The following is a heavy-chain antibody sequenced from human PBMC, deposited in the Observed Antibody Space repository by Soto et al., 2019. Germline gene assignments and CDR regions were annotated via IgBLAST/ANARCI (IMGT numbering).Heavy chain of an antibody. J-gene: IGHJ6*02. Sequence: QVQLVESGGGVVQPGRSLRLSCAASGFTFSSYGMQWVRQAPGKGLEWVAVIWYDGSNKYYADSVKGRFTISRDNSKNTLYLQLNSLRAEDTAVYYCARLQLLVGGYYYGLDVWGQGTTVTVSS. CDR1: GFTFSSYG. CDR3: ARLQLLVGGYYYGLDV. V-gene: IGHV3-33*01. CDR2: IWYDGSNK. D-gene: IGHD6-19*01.